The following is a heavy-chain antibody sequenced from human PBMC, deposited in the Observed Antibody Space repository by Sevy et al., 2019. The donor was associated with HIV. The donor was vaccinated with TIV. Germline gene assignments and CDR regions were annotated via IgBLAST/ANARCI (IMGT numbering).Heavy chain of an antibody. J-gene: IGHJ3*02. CDR1: GFTFSSYS. D-gene: IGHD3-3*01. CDR2: ISSSSSTI. Sequence: GGSLRLSCAASGFTFSSYSMNWVRQAPGKGLEWVSYISSSSSTIDYADSVKGRFTISRDNAKNSLYLQMNSLRAEDTAVYYCARAPHYDFWSGPGGDAFDIWGQGTMVTVSS. V-gene: IGHV3-48*01. CDR3: ARAPHYDFWSGPGGDAFDI.